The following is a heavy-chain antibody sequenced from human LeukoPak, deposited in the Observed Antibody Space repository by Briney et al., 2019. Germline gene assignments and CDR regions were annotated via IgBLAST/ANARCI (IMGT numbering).Heavy chain of an antibody. J-gene: IGHJ3*02. V-gene: IGHV3-33*06. Sequence: GMSLRLSCAACGFTFSSYGMHWVRQAPGKGPEWVAVIWYDGNNKYYANSVKGRFIISRDNYKSALYLQMNSLRAEDTALYYCAKGGFHDFWTGTSDALDIWGQGTMVTV. CDR2: IWYDGNNK. D-gene: IGHD3-3*01. CDR1: GFTFSSYG. CDR3: AKGGFHDFWTGTSDALDI.